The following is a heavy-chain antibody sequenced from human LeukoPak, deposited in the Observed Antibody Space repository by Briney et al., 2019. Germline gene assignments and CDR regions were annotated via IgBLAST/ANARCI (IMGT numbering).Heavy chain of an antibody. CDR1: GKTLSDLS. CDR3: VTGFTTMAVDYFDY. J-gene: IGHJ4*02. Sequence: GASVKVSCKVSGKTLSDLSIRWLRQPPGKGLEWLGGSDPKDGERIYAQMFQGRVTMTEDTSIDTAYMELSSLRSEDTAVYYCVTGFTTMAVDYFDYWGQGTLVTVSP. V-gene: IGHV1-24*01. D-gene: IGHD5-18*01. CDR2: SDPKDGER.